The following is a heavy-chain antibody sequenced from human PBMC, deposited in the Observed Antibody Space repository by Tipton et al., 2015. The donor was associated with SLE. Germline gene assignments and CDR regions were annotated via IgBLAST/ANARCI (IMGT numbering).Heavy chain of an antibody. CDR2: IADTGSP. V-gene: IGHV4-34*01. J-gene: IGHJ4*02. CDR1: GGSFSGYH. CDR3: ARGPFQRWPPGAY. D-gene: IGHD6-19*01. Sequence: LRLSCAVYGGSFSGYHWTWIRQPPGQGLEWIGEIADTGSPNYNPSLKSRVTISLDTSKSQFSLILNSLTATDTAVYYCARGPFQRWPPGAYWGPGTVGTVTS.